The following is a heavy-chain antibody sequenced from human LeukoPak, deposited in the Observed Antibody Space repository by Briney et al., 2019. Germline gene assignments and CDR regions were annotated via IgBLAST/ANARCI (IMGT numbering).Heavy chain of an antibody. CDR3: ARAPCGGDCHSPDYWYLDL. Sequence: KPSETLSLTCSVSIGSLSSYYWSWIRQSPGKGLEWIGYISYSGSTNYTPSLKSRVTLSIDMSKKHFSLNLRSVTAADTAIYYCARAPCGGDCHSPDYWYLDLWGRGTLVSVSS. D-gene: IGHD2-21*02. CDR1: IGSLSSYY. J-gene: IGHJ2*01. CDR2: ISYSGST. V-gene: IGHV4-59*01.